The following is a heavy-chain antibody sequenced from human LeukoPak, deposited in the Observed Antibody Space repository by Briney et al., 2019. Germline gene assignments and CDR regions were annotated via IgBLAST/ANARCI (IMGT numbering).Heavy chain of an antibody. CDR1: GYTFTSYD. CDR3: ARVYYYDSSGYYPPTYYYYYMDV. J-gene: IGHJ6*03. CDR2: MNPNSGNT. V-gene: IGHV1-8*01. Sequence: ASVKVSCKASGYTFTSYDINWVRQATGQGLEWMGWMNPNSGNTGYAQKFQGRVTMTRNTSISTAYMELSSLRSEDTAVYYCARVYYYDSSGYYPPTYYYYYMDVWGKGTTVTIPS. D-gene: IGHD3-22*01.